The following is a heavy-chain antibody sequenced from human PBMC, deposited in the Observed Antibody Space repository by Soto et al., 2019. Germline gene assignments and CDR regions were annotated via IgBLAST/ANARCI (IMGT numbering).Heavy chain of an antibody. CDR3: ARDNSDFTMVRGVMFY. Sequence: QVQLQESGPGLVKPSGTLSLTCAVSGGSISSSNWWSWVRQPPGKGLEWIGEIYHSGSTNYNPSHKSLVTISVDKSKNQFSLKLSSVTAADTAVYYCARDNSDFTMVRGVMFYWGQGTLVTVSS. J-gene: IGHJ4*02. CDR1: GGSISSSNW. D-gene: IGHD3-10*01. CDR2: IYHSGST. V-gene: IGHV4-4*02.